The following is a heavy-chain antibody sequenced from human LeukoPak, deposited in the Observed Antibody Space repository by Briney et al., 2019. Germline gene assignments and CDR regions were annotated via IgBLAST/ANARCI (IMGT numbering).Heavy chain of an antibody. J-gene: IGHJ4*02. Sequence: ASVKVSCKASGYTFTSYDISWVRQAPGQGLEWMGWISAYNGNTNYAQKLQGRVTMTRNTSISTAYMELSSLRSEDTAVYYCARGVGRATLDYWGQGTLVTVSS. V-gene: IGHV1-8*01. CDR3: ARGVGRATLDY. CDR1: GYTFTSYD. CDR2: ISAYNGNT. D-gene: IGHD1-26*01.